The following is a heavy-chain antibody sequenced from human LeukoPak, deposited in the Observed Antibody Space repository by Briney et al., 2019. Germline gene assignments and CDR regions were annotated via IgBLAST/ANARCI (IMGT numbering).Heavy chain of an antibody. Sequence: SQTLSLTCTVSGGSISSGGYYWSWIRQHPGKGLEWIGYIYYSGSTYYNPSLKSRVTISVDTSKNQFSLKLSSVTAADTAVYYCARGYRSQQQQGRKTNWFDPWGQGTLVTVSS. J-gene: IGHJ5*02. D-gene: IGHD6-13*01. CDR1: GGSISSGGYY. CDR2: IYYSGST. CDR3: ARGYRSQQQQGRKTNWFDP. V-gene: IGHV4-31*03.